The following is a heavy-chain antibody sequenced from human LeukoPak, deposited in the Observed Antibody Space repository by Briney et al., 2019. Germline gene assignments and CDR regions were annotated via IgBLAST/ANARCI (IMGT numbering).Heavy chain of an antibody. CDR2: ISSSSSTI. V-gene: IGHV3-48*04. J-gene: IGHJ5*02. CDR3: ARGKGGSYYKWFDP. CDR1: GFTFSSYS. Sequence: PGGSLRLSCAASGFTFSSYSTNWVRQAPGKGLEWVSYISSSSSTIYYADSVKGRFTISRDNAKNSLYLQMNSLRAEDTAVYYCARGKGGSYYKWFDPWGQGTLVTVSS. D-gene: IGHD1-26*01.